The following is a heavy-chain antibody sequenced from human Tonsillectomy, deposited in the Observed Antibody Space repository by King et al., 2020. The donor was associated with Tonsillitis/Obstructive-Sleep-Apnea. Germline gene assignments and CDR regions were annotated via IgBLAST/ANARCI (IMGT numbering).Heavy chain of an antibody. CDR2: IIPILGIA. CDR3: AREGGLGIEKMGFDY. J-gene: IGHJ4*02. V-gene: IGHV1-69*10. CDR1: GGTFSSYA. Sequence: VQLVQSGAEVKKPGSSVKVSCKASGGTFSSYAISWVRQAPGQGLEWMGGIIPILGIANYAQKFQGRVTITADKSTSTAYMELSSLRSEDTAVYYCAREGGLGIEKMGFDYWGQGTLVTVSS. D-gene: IGHD5-24*01.